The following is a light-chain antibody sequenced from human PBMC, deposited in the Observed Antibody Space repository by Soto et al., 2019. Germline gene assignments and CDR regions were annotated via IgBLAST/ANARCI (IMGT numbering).Light chain of an antibody. CDR3: SSYTTSNTLV. Sequence: QSARTQPASVSGSPGQSITISCTGTNSDVGYYDFVSWYQQHPGKAPKLMIYDVTYRPSGFSDRFSGSKSGNTASLTISGLLAEDEADYYCSSYTTSNTLVFGTGTKVTVL. J-gene: IGLJ1*01. CDR1: NSDVGYYDF. V-gene: IGLV2-14*01. CDR2: DVT.